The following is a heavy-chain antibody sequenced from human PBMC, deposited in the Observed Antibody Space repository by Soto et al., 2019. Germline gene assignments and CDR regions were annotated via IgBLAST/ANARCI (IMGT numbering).Heavy chain of an antibody. J-gene: IGHJ4*02. CDR3: AVDTLANIDS. CDR1: GLTFSRYA. Sequence: GGSLRLSCAASGLTFSRYAMHWVRQAPDKGLEWVAVISFDGSDKYYADSVKGRFTISRDNSKNTLYLQVNSLRDEDTAVYYCAVDTLANIDSWGQGSLVTVSS. V-gene: IGHV3-30-3*01. D-gene: IGHD2-15*01. CDR2: ISFDGSDK.